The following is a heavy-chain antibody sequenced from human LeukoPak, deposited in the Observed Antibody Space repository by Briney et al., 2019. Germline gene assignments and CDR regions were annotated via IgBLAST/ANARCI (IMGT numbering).Heavy chain of an antibody. Sequence: SETLSLTCTVSGGSISSYYWSWIRQPAGEGLEWIGRIYTSGSTNYNPSLKSRVTMSVDTSKNQFSLKLSSVTAADTAVYYCARDVAGATWMYFDYWGQGTLITVSS. CDR2: IYTSGST. D-gene: IGHD1-26*01. V-gene: IGHV4-4*07. CDR1: GGSISSYY. J-gene: IGHJ4*02. CDR3: ARDVAGATWMYFDY.